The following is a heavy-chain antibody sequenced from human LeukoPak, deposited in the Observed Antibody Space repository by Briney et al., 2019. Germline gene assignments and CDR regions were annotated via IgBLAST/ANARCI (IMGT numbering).Heavy chain of an antibody. CDR2: IYTSGST. V-gene: IGHV4-4*07. CDR1: GGSISSYY. D-gene: IGHD3-3*01. J-gene: IGHJ6*03. CDR3: ARVKVYYDFWSGYYASYYMDV. Sequence: PSETLSLTCTVSGGSISSYYWSWIRQPAGKGLEWIGRIYTSGSTNYNPSLKSRVTMSVDTSKNPFSLKLSSVTAADTAVYYCARVKVYYDFWSGYYASYYMDVWGKGTTVTVSS.